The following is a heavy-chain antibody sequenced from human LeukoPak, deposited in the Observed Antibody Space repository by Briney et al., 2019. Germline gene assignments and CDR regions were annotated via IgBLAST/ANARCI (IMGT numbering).Heavy chain of an antibody. J-gene: IGHJ1*01. Sequence: SQTLSLTCSVSGGSISSGAYYWSWIREHPGKGLEWIGAILDSGSTFYNPSLKSRVTVSIDPTSGGTSKTQFSLRLSSVTAADTAVYFCARINRASGFTWGQGTLVTASS. V-gene: IGHV4-31*03. D-gene: IGHD3-10*01. CDR1: GGSISSGAYY. CDR2: ILDSGST. CDR3: ARINRASGFT.